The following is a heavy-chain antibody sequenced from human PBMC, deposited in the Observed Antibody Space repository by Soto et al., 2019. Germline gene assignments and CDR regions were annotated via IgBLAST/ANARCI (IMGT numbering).Heavy chain of an antibody. J-gene: IGHJ6*03. V-gene: IGHV1-18*01. CDR2: ISAYNGNT. CDR3: ARCGDDCQYYYYYYMDV. Sequence: QVKLVQSGAEVKKPGASVKVSCKASGYTFTSYGISWVRQAPGQGLEWMGWISAYNGNTNYAQKLQGRVTMTTDTSTSTAYMELRSLRAEDTAVYYCARCGDDCQYYYYYYMDVWGKGTTVTVSS. D-gene: IGHD2-21*01. CDR1: GYTFTSYG.